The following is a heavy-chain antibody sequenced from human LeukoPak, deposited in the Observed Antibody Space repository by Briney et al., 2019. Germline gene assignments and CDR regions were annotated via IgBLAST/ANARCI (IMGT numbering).Heavy chain of an antibody. CDR2: ISWNSNSI. Sequence: GGSLRLSCAASGFTFDDYAMHWVRQAPGKGLEWVSGISWNSNSIAYADSVKGRFTISRDNAKNSLYLQMNSLRAEDTAVYYCARFALKTPPTDWGQGTLVTVSS. J-gene: IGHJ4*02. CDR3: ARFALKTPPTD. V-gene: IGHV3-9*01. CDR1: GFTFDDYA. D-gene: IGHD5-24*01.